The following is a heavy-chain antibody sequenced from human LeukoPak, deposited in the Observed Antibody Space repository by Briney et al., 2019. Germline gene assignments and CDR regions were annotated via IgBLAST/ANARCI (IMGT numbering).Heavy chain of an antibody. CDR1: GYTFTSYY. J-gene: IGHJ1*01. CDR2: INPSGGST. Sequence: ASVKVSCKASGYTFTSYYMHWVRQAPGQGLEWMGIINPSGGSTSYAQKFQGRVTMTRDTSTSTVYMELSSLRPEDTAVYYCAAEWELLSFQHWGQGTLVTVSS. V-gene: IGHV1-46*01. CDR3: AAEWELLSFQH. D-gene: IGHD1-26*01.